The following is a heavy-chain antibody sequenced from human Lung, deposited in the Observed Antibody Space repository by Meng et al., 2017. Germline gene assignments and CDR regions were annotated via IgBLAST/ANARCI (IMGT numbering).Heavy chain of an antibody. CDR2: IYWDDEK. V-gene: IGHV2-5*02. J-gene: IGHJ4*02. Sequence: QIPLNESGPALVKPTQTLTLTCTLSGSSLSTSGVAVGWIRQPPGKALEWLALIYWDDEKRYSPSLKSRLTITKDTSKNHVVLTMTNMDPVDTATYYCAHSWGSGYYFGPLDYWGQGTLVTVSS. CDR3: AHSWGSGYYFGPLDY. D-gene: IGHD3-22*01. CDR1: GSSLSTSGVA.